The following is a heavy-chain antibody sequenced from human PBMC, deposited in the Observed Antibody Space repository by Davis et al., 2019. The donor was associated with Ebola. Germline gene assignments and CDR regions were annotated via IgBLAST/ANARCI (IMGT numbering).Heavy chain of an antibody. Sequence: ASVKVSCKASGYTFTNYGINWVRQAPGQGLEWMGWISTYNGNTNYAQSLQGRVAMTTDTSTSTAYMELRSLRSDDTAVYYCARASTISAGGWFDPWGQGTLVTVSS. CDR3: ARASTISAGGWFDP. CDR2: ISTYNGNT. CDR1: GYTFTNYG. J-gene: IGHJ5*02. V-gene: IGHV1-18*04. D-gene: IGHD6-13*01.